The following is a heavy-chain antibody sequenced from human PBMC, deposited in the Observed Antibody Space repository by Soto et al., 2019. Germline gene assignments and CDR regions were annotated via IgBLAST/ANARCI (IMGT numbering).Heavy chain of an antibody. J-gene: IGHJ4*02. CDR1: GLTFSSYA. CDR2: ISYDGSNK. Sequence: LRLSCAASGLTFSSYAMHWVRQAPGKGLEWVAVISYDGSNKYYADSVKGRFTISRDNSKNTLYLQMNSLRAEDTAVYYCARSVITIFGVVAYYFDYWGQGTLVTVSS. V-gene: IGHV3-30-3*01. CDR3: ARSVITIFGVVAYYFDY. D-gene: IGHD3-3*01.